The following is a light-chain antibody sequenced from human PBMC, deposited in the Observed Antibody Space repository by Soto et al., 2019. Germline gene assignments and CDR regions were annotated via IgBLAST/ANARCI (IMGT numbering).Light chain of an antibody. J-gene: IGLJ2*01. CDR1: SGHSSYI. V-gene: IGLV4-60*03. CDR3: ETRDSNTRV. CDR2: LEGSGSY. Sequence: QSVLTQSSSASAYLGSSVKLTCSLRSGHSSYIIAWHQQQPGKAPRYLMKLEGSGSYNKGSGVPDRFSGSSSGADRYLTISNLQSEDEAEYYCETRDSNTRVFGGGTKLTVL.